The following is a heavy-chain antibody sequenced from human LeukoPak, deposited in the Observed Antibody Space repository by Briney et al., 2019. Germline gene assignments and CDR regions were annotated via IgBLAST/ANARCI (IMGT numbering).Heavy chain of an antibody. CDR2: VSHSGAT. CDR1: GASVSSSTYF. V-gene: IGHV4-39*06. Sequence: SETLSLTCAVSGASVSSSTYFWGWIRQPPGEGPEWLGSVSHSGATYYNPSLKSRVTISLDTSKNQNTLTVTSVTVADPALYFCAGRIVVSPTAIEAGFDPWGQGTLVTVS. D-gene: IGHD2-2*01. J-gene: IGHJ5*02. CDR3: AGRIVVSPTAIEAGFDP.